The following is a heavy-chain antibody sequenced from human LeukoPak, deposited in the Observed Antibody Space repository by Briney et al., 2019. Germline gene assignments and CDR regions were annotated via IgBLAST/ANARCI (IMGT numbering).Heavy chain of an antibody. CDR3: SRENGAFSPFGY. CDR2: ISLRGSN. V-gene: IGHV4-4*03. Sequence: PETPCLTCGDSNGSVSNTNSWSWVRQPPGLGLEWMGEISLRGSNNYNPSLKSRVTVSLDKSKNHLSLNLTSVTAADTAVYYCSRENGAFSPFGYWGQGTLVTVAS. CDR1: NGSVSNTNS. J-gene: IGHJ4*02. D-gene: IGHD2-8*01.